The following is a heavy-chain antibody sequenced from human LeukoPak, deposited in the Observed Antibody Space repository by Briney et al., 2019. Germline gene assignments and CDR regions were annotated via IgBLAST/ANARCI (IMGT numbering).Heavy chain of an antibody. Sequence: GGSLRLSCAASGFTFSSYSMNWVRQAPGKGLEWVSSISSSSSYIYYADSVKGRFTISRDNAKNSLYLQMNSLRAEDTAVYYCAGDLGSTSNEGGYWGQGTLVTVSS. D-gene: IGHD2-2*01. CDR2: ISSSSSYI. J-gene: IGHJ4*02. CDR1: GFTFSSYS. CDR3: AGDLGSTSNEGGY. V-gene: IGHV3-21*01.